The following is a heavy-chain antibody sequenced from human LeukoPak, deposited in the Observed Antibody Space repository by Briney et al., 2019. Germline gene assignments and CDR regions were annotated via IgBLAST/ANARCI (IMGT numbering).Heavy chain of an antibody. D-gene: IGHD6-13*01. J-gene: IGHJ5*02. Sequence: SETLSLTCTVSGASISSHYWSWIRQPPGKGLEWIGNIYYSGSTDYNPSLKSRVTISVDTSKNQLSLKLSSVTAADTAVYYCARFSVAAAGTGWFDPWGQGTLVTVS. V-gene: IGHV4-59*11. CDR1: GASISSHY. CDR3: ARFSVAAAGTGWFDP. CDR2: IYYSGST.